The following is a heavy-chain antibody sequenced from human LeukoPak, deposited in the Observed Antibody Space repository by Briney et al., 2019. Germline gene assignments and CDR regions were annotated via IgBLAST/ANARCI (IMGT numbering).Heavy chain of an antibody. Sequence: GGSLRLSCAASGFTFSTYGMHWVRQAPGKGLGWVAVMSYDGSYKYYADSVKGRFTISRDNSKNTLYLQMSSLRAEDTAVYYCAKDRLAYYYDRSGQGYWGQGTLVTVSS. J-gene: IGHJ4*02. CDR1: GFTFSTYG. D-gene: IGHD3-22*01. CDR2: MSYDGSYK. V-gene: IGHV3-30*18. CDR3: AKDRLAYYYDRSGQGY.